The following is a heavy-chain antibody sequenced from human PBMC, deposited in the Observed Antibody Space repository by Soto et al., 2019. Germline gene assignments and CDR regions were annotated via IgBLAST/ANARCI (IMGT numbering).Heavy chain of an antibody. J-gene: IGHJ4*02. CDR2: INAGNGNT. Sequence: ASVKVSCKASGYTFTSYAMHWVRQAPGQRLEWMGWINAGNGNTKYSQKFQGRVTITRDTSASTAYMELSSLRSEDTAVYYCARTYQAGYSGSAPRVFVYWGQGTLVTVSS. CDR1: GYTFTSYA. V-gene: IGHV1-3*01. CDR3: ARTYQAGYSGSAPRVFVY. D-gene: IGHD5-12*01.